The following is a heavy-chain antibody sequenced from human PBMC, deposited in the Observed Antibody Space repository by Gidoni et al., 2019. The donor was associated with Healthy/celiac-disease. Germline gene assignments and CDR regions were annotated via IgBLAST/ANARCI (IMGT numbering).Heavy chain of an antibody. CDR3: ARGRGYSGYDPHWYFDL. Sequence: QVQLQQSGPGLVKPSQTLSLTCAISGDSVPTNSAAWNWIRQSPSRGLEWLGRTYYRSKWYNDYAVSVKSRITINPDTSKNQFSLQLNSVTPEDTAVYYCARGRGYSGYDPHWYFDLWGRGTLVTVSS. J-gene: IGHJ2*01. CDR2: TYYRSKWYN. D-gene: IGHD5-12*01. V-gene: IGHV6-1*01. CDR1: GDSVPTNSAA.